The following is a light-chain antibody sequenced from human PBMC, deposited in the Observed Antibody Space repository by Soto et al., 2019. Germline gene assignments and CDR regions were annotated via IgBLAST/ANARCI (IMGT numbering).Light chain of an antibody. Sequence: SALTQPASVSGSPGQSITISCTGTSSDVGGYNYVSWYQQHPGKAPKLMIYEVSNRPSGVSNRFSGSKSGNTASLTISGLQAEDEADYYCSSYTGSSTLSVFGTGTKVTVL. J-gene: IGLJ1*01. V-gene: IGLV2-14*01. CDR2: EVS. CDR3: SSYTGSSTLSV. CDR1: SSDVGGYNY.